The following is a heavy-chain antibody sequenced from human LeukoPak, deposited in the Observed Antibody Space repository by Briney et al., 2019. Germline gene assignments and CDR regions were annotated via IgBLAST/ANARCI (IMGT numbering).Heavy chain of an antibody. D-gene: IGHD6-13*01. CDR1: GGSISSYY. Sequence: PSETLSLTCTVSGGSISSYYWSWIRQPPGRGLEWIGYIYYSGSTNYNPSLKSRVTISVDTSKNQFSLKLSSVTAADTAVYYCARGDLAAAGTATVYYMDVWGKGTTVTVSS. J-gene: IGHJ6*03. CDR3: ARGDLAAAGTATVYYMDV. V-gene: IGHV4-59*13. CDR2: IYYSGST.